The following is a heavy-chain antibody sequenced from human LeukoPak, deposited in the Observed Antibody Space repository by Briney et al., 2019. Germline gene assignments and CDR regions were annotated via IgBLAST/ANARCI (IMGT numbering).Heavy chain of an antibody. CDR1: GFTFSNYW. V-gene: IGHV3-74*01. Sequence: PGGSLRLSCAASGFTFSNYWMHWVRQAPGEALMWVSRIKSDGSSTTYADPVKGRFTISRDNAKNTLYLQMNSLRAEDTAVYYCSRDSLSSCGGDCYSGLDVWGQGTTVTVSS. J-gene: IGHJ6*02. CDR3: SRDSLSSCGGDCYSGLDV. CDR2: IKSDGSST. D-gene: IGHD2-21*02.